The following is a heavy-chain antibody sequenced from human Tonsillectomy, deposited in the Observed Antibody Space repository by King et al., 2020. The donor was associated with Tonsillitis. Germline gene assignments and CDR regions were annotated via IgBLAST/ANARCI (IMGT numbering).Heavy chain of an antibody. CDR2: IHAGNGNT. D-gene: IGHD3-3*01. CDR3: ARGPYDFWSGYYTGDY. CDR1: GYSFNSYA. V-gene: IGHV1-3*01. J-gene: IGHJ4*02. Sequence: QLVQSGAEVKKPGASVKVSCKGSGYSFNSYAMHWVRQAPGQRLEWMGWIHAGNGNTKYSQKFQGRVTITTDTSANTAYMELSSLKSEDTAVYYCARGPYDFWSGYYTGDYWGQGTQVTVSS.